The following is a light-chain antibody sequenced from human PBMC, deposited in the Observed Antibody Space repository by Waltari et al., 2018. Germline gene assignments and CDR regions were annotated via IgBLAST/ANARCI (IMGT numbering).Light chain of an antibody. CDR3: QTGGHGTWV. CDR2: VNSDGSH. J-gene: IGLJ3*02. Sequence: QLVLTQSPSASASLGASVQLTCPLSRGHSSHVLAWHQQQPEKGPRYLMKVNSDGSHSKGDKIPDRFSGSSSGAEHYLTISSLQSEDEADYYCQTGGHGTWVFGGGTKLTVL. V-gene: IGLV4-69*01. CDR1: RGHSSHV.